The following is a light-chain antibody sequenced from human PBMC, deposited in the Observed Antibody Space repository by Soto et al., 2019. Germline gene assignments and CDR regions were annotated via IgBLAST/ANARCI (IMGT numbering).Light chain of an antibody. J-gene: IGLJ1*01. CDR1: SSDVGSYNY. CDR2: DVS. CDR3: SSYRTSNTRQIV. V-gene: IGLV2-14*03. Sequence: QSVLTQPASVSGSPGQSITLSCTGTSSDVGSYNYVSWYQHHPGKAPKLMIYDVSNRPSGVSNRFSGSKSGNTASLSISGLQPEDEADYYCSSYRTSNTRQIVCGTGTKVTVL.